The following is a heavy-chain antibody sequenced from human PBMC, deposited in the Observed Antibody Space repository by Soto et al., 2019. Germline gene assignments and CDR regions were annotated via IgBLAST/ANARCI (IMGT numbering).Heavy chain of an antibody. CDR2: IYHSGST. J-gene: IGHJ5*02. CDR1: GGSISSGGYS. Sequence: PSETLSLTCAVSGGSISSGGYSWSWIRQPPGKGLEWIGYIYHSGSTYYNPSLKSRVTISVDRSKNQFSLKLSSVTPADTAVYYCARVPGPWGQGSLVTVSS. V-gene: IGHV4-30-2*01. CDR3: ARVPGP.